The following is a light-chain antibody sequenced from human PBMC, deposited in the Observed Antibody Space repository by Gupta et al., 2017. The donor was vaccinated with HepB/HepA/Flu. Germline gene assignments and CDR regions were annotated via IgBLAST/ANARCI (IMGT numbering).Light chain of an antibody. CDR2: LGS. J-gene: IGKJ1*01. CDR1: QSLLHSTGDNY. Sequence: DIVMTQSPLSLPVTPGEPASISCRSSQSLLHSTGDNYLDWYLQKPGQSPQLLIYLGSNRASGGPDRFSGSGSGTDFTLKISRVEAEDVGVYYCMQALQTPRTFGQGTKVEIK. CDR3: MQALQTPRT. V-gene: IGKV2-28*01.